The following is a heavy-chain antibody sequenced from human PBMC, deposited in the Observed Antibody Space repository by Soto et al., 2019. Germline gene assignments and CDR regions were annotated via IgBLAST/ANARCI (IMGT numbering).Heavy chain of an antibody. D-gene: IGHD3-10*01. CDR3: VKNSGWFNT. V-gene: IGHV3-23*01. CDR1: GFPFCTTD. CDR2: IDGSGGIT. J-gene: IGHJ5*02. Sequence: PVGSLRLSCAASGFPFCTTDMSWVRQAPGEGLEWVSTIDGSGGITFYADSVKGRFTISRDNSRNTVYLQMNSLRGDDTALYYCVKNSGWFNTWGQGALVTVSS.